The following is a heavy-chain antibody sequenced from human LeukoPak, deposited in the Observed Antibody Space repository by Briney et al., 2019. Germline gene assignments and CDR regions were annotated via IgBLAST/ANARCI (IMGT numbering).Heavy chain of an antibody. CDR3: ASPPQFVAGRNPDAFDI. D-gene: IGHD6-19*01. V-gene: IGHV3-30-3*01. J-gene: IGHJ3*02. Sequence: GGSLRLSCAASGFTFSSYAMHWVRQAPGKGLEWVAVISYDGSNKYYADSVKGRFTISRDNAKNSLHLQMNSLRAEDTAVYYCASPPQFVAGRNPDAFDIWGQGTMVTVSS. CDR2: ISYDGSNK. CDR1: GFTFSSYA.